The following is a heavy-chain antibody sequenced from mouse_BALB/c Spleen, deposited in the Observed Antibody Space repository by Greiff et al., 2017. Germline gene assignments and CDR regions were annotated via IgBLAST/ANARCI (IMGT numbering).Heavy chain of an antibody. Sequence: EVQLQQSGPELVKPGASVKISCKASGYSFTGYYMHWVKQSHVKSLEWIGRINPYNGATSYNQNFKDKASLTVDKSSSTAYMELHSLTSEDSAVYYCARGGYYSYAMDDWGQGTSVTVSS. CDR3: ARGGYYSYAMDD. CDR1: GYSFTGYY. D-gene: IGHD2-3*01. CDR2: INPYNGAT. J-gene: IGHJ4*01. V-gene: IGHV1-31*01.